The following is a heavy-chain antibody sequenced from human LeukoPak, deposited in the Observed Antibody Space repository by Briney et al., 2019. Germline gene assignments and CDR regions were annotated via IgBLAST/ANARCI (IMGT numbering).Heavy chain of an antibody. D-gene: IGHD6-13*01. CDR2: ISGSGGST. CDR3: AKLEGSSWDYYYYYMDV. CDR1: GFTFSSYA. J-gene: IGHJ6*03. V-gene: IGHV3-23*01. Sequence: GGSLRLSCAASGFTFSSYAMSGVRQAPGKGLEWVSAISGSGGSTYYADSVKGRFTISRDNSKNTLYLQMNSLRAEDTAVYYCAKLEGSSWDYYYYYMDVWGKGTTATVSS.